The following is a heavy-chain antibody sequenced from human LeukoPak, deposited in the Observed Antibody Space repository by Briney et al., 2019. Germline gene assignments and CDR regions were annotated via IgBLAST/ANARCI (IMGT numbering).Heavy chain of an antibody. CDR2: IYYSGST. CDR3: ARTLPITMVRGPLRAFDI. Sequence: SETLSLTCTVSGGSISSYYWSWIRQPPGKGLEWIGYIYYSGSTNYNPSLKSRVTISVDTSKNQSSLKLSSVTAADTAVYYCARTLPITMVRGPLRAFDIWGQGTMVTVSS. V-gene: IGHV4-59*01. D-gene: IGHD3-10*01. CDR1: GGSISSYY. J-gene: IGHJ3*02.